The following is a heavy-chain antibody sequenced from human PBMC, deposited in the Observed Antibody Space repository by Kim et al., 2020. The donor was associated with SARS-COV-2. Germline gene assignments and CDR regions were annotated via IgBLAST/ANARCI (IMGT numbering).Heavy chain of an antibody. J-gene: IGHJ4*02. D-gene: IGHD6-19*01. CDR3: ARETLSRGWYSVDY. CDR2: IRPSGGRT. CDR1: KFTFSSYA. V-gene: IGHV3-23*01. Sequence: GGSLRLSCAASKFTFSSYAMSGIRQAPAKGLEWVSAIRPSGGRTYYADSVKGRFRVSRDDYKNTVYLQMDSLRANDTAIYYCARETLSRGWYSVDYCGRGPLVTVSS.